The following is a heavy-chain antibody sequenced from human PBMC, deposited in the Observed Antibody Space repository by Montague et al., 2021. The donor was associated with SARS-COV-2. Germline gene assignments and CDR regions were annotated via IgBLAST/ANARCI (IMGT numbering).Heavy chain of an antibody. Sequence: TLSLTCTVSGGSLSSYYWSWIRQPPGKGLEWIGYIYYSGSTNYNPSLKSRVTISVDTSKNQFSLNLGSVTAADTAVYYCARHVSGSLTHFHHWGQGSLVTVSS. CDR1: GGSLSSYY. V-gene: IGHV4-59*08. CDR2: IYYSGST. J-gene: IGHJ1*01. CDR3: ARHVSGSLTHFHH. D-gene: IGHD1-26*01.